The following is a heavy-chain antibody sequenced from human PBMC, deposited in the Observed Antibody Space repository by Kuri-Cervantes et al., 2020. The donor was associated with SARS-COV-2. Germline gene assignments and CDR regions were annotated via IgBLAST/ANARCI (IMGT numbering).Heavy chain of an antibody. CDR1: GGSISSYY. CDR2: IYYSGST. CDR3: ARGQHSNYALDY. Sequence: SETLSLTCTVSGGSISSYYWSWIRQPPGKGLEWIGYIYYSGSTNYNPSLKSRVTISVDTSKNQFSLTLSSVTAADTAVYYCARGQHSNYALDYWGQGTLVNVSS. D-gene: IGHD4-11*01. J-gene: IGHJ4*02. V-gene: IGHV4-59*12.